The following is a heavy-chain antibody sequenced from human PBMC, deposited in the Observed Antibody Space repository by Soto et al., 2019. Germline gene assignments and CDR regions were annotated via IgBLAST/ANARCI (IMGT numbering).Heavy chain of an antibody. V-gene: IGHV4-30-2*01. Sequence: QLQLQESDPGLVRPAQTLSLTCAVSGASVSSGSYSWSWIRQPPGKGLGWIGFYFQGGGAYYNPSLESRVTISVDRSKNQFSLKLRSVTAADTAVYYCARLDYQSSGSYAFDIWGQGTTVTVSS. CDR2: YFQGGGA. CDR3: ARLDYQSSGSYAFDI. D-gene: IGHD3-22*01. J-gene: IGHJ3*02. CDR1: GASVSSGSYS.